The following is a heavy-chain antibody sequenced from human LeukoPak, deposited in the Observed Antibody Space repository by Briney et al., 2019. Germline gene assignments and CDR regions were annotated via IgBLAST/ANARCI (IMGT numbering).Heavy chain of an antibody. J-gene: IGHJ4*02. CDR3: ASFSGIARFEY. Sequence: SGTLSLTCTVSGVSISSYYWSWIRQPPGKGLEWIGYIFYAGSTNYNPSLKSRVTISVDTSKNQFSLKLSSVTAADTALYYCASFSGIARFEYWGQGTLVTVSS. V-gene: IGHV4-59*01. CDR1: GVSISSYY. D-gene: IGHD2-21*01. CDR2: IFYAGST.